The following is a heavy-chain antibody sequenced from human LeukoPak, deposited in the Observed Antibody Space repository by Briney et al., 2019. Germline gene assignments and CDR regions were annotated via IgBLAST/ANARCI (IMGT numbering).Heavy chain of an antibody. D-gene: IGHD2-2*01. CDR1: GGTFSSYA. CDR2: IIPIFGTA. Sequence: SVKVSCKASGGTFSSYAISWVRQAPGQGLEWMGGIIPIFGTANYAQKFQGRVTITTDESTSTAYMELSSLRSEDTAVYYCAKNCSSTSCYWNDAFDIWGQGTMVTVSS. CDR3: AKNCSSTSCYWNDAFDI. V-gene: IGHV1-69*05. J-gene: IGHJ3*02.